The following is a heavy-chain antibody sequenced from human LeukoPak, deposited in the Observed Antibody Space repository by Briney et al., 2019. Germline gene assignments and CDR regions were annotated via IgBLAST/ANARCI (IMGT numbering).Heavy chain of an antibody. Sequence: PETLCLTCTVSGGSINSYFWSWIRQPPGKALEWIGYIYYSGSTNYSPSLKSRVTISVDTSKKQISLKLSSVTAADTAVYYCARQRPSYAGMDVWGQGTAVSVSS. V-gene: IGHV4-59*08. D-gene: IGHD3-16*01. CDR2: IYYSGST. J-gene: IGHJ6*02. CDR3: ARQRPSYAGMDV. CDR1: GGSINSYF.